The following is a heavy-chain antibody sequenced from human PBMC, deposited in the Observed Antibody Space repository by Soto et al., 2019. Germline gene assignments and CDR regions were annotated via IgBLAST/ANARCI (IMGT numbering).Heavy chain of an antibody. CDR1: GGSIISGDYY. CDR2: IYYSGST. D-gene: IGHD5-18*01. J-gene: IGHJ4*02. V-gene: IGHV4-30-4*01. Sequence: SETLSLTCTVSGGSIISGDYYWSWIRQPPGKGLEWIGYIYYSGSTYYNPSLKSRVTISVDTSKNQFSLKLSSVTAADTAVYYCARELGYSYGYFDYWGQGTLVTVSS. CDR3: ARELGYSYGYFDY.